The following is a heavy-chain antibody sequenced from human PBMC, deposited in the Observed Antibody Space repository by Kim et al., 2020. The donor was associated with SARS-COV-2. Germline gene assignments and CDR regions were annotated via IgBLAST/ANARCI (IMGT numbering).Heavy chain of an antibody. V-gene: IGHV4-34*01. D-gene: IGHD3-10*01. CDR2: INHSGST. J-gene: IGHJ6*02. CDR3: ARGTFQVLLWFGEIPKKDHYYYGMDV. CDR1: GGSFSGYY. Sequence: SETLSLTCAVYGGSFSGYYWSWIRQPPGKGLEWIGEINHSGSTNYNPSLKSRVTISVDTSKNQFSLKLSSVTAADTAVYYCARGTFQVLLWFGEIPKKDHYYYGMDVWGQGTTVTVSS.